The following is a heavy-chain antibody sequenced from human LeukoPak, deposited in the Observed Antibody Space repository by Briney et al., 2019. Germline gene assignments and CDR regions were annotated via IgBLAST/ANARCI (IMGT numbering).Heavy chain of an antibody. Sequence: SETLTLTCSISGDSINSGGYYWNWIRQPPGKGLEWLGYIHSGGNAYFNPSVEGRSSISLDKSQNQFFLRLTSVTAADTAVYFCARDHYDSRGDYVVEYWGQETLVAVSS. CDR2: IHSGGNA. V-gene: IGHV4-31*03. CDR1: GDSINSGGYY. D-gene: IGHD3-22*01. J-gene: IGHJ4*02. CDR3: ARDHYDSRGDYVVEY.